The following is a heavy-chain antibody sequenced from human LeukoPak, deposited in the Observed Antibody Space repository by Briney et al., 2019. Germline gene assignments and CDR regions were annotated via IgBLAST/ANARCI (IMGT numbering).Heavy chain of an antibody. CDR2: ISAYNGNT. CDR1: VYTFTSYG. V-gene: IGHV1-18*01. CDR3: GYDSSGSAIDY. D-gene: IGHD3-22*01. Sequence: GASVNVSCKASVYTFTSYGISWVRQAPGQGLAWMGWISAYNGNTNYAQKLQGRVTMTTDTSTSTAYMELRSLRSDDTAVYYCGYDSSGSAIDYWGQGTLVTVSS. J-gene: IGHJ4*02.